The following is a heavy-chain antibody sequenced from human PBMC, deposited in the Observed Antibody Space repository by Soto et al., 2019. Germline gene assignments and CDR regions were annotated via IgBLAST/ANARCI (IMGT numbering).Heavy chain of an antibody. J-gene: IGHJ6*02. CDR1: GGSISSSNW. Sequence: SETLSLTCAVSGGSISSSNWWSWIRQPPGKGLEWIGSMIYSGRIDYNPSLKTRVTISVDTSKNQFSLKLTSVTAADTAVYYCAAEGYNFNGMDVWSQGTTVTAP. CDR3: AAEGYNFNGMDV. V-gene: IGHV4-39*02. D-gene: IGHD1-20*01. CDR2: MIYSGRI.